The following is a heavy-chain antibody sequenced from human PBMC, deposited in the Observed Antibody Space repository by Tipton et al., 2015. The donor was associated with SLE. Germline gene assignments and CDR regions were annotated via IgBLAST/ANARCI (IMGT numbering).Heavy chain of an antibody. V-gene: IGHV4-61*02. CDR1: GASISSGNFY. D-gene: IGHD4-23*01. CDR2: ISGNSNY. CDR3: YGGKPLSGASYYYYMDV. Sequence: TLSLTCTVSGASISSGNFYWTWIRQPAGKGLECIGRISGNSNYNPYNPSLKSRVTISVDTSKNQFSLKLSSVTAADTAVYYCYGGKPLSGASYYYYMDVWGKGTTVTVSS. J-gene: IGHJ6*03.